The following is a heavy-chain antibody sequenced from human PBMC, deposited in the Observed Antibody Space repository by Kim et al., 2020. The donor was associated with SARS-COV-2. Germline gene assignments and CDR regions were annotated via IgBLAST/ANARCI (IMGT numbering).Heavy chain of an antibody. CDR1: GGTFSSYA. D-gene: IGHD3-22*01. V-gene: IGHV1-69*13. CDR2: ITPIFGTA. Sequence: SVKVSCKASGGTFSSYAISWVRQAPGQGLEWMGGITPIFGTANYAQKFQGRVTITADESTSTAYMELSSLRSEDTAVYYCARGNYYDSSGYSSLYWFDPWGQGTLVTVSS. CDR3: ARGNYYDSSGYSSLYWFDP. J-gene: IGHJ5*02.